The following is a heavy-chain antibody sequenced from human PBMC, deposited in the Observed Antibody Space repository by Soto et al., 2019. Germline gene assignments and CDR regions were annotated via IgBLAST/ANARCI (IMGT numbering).Heavy chain of an antibody. CDR3: ERGVPGIVFDL. Sequence: SQSLSLSCAISGDSVSSNTAAWNWIRSSPSRGLEWLGRTYYRSNWRHDYAVSVKSQITVNPDTSKNHFSLQLNSVTPDDTAVYYCERGVPGIVFDLWGQGTIVTVYS. D-gene: IGHD6-19*01. CDR1: GDSVSSNTAA. J-gene: IGHJ4*02. CDR2: TYYRSNWRH. V-gene: IGHV6-1*01.